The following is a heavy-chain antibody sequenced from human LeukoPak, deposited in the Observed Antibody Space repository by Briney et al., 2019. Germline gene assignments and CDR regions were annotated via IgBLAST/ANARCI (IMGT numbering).Heavy chain of an antibody. CDR2: IYCGDSDT. J-gene: IGHJ5*02. V-gene: IGHV5-51*01. Sequence: GESLKISCEGIGYRFNTKWIAWVRQTPGKGLEWMAVIYCGDSDTRYNPSFRGQVSVSVDKSISTAYLQWDGLQASDTGIYYCAISNGANWRLGHFDPWGQGTLVTVSS. CDR1: GYRFNTKW. CDR3: AISNGANWRLGHFDP. D-gene: IGHD1-1*01.